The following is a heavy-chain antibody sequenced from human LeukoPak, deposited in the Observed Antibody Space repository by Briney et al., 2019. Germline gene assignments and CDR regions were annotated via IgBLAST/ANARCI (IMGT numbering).Heavy chain of an antibody. CDR3: AREDELIWSSTSCYQR. CDR2: IIPILGIA. V-gene: IGHV1-69*04. D-gene: IGHD2-2*01. J-gene: IGHJ4*02. CDR1: GGTFISYT. Sequence: GSSVKVSCKASGGTFISYTISWVRQAPGQGLEWMGRIIPILGIANYAQKFQGGVTITADKSTSTAYMELSSLRSEHTAVYYCAREDELIWSSTSCYQRWGQGHLVTVSS.